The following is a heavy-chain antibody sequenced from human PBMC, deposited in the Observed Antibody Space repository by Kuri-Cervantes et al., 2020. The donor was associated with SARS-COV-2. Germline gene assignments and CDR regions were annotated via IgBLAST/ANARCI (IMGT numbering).Heavy chain of an antibody. J-gene: IGHJ4*02. CDR2: IPYDGSNK. CDR3: ARGRAYGSGSYYFY. CDR1: GFTFSSYA. V-gene: IGHV3-30-3*01. D-gene: IGHD3-10*01. Sequence: GGSLRLSCAASGFTFSSYAMHWVRQAPGKGLEWVAVIPYDGSNKYYADSVKGRFTISRDNSKNTLYLQMNSLRAEDTAVYYCARGRAYGSGSYYFYWGQGTLVTVSS.